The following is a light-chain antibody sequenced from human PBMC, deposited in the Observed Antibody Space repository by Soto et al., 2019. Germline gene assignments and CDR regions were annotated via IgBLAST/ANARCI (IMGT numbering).Light chain of an antibody. CDR2: GAS. V-gene: IGKV3-15*01. J-gene: IGKJ5*01. Sequence: ERVMTQSPATLSVSPGERATLSCRASQSVRSNLAWYQQKPGQAPRLLIYGASTRASGVPARFSGSGSGTEFTLTISSLQSEEFAVYYCQLYNSWPPSITFGQGTRVEIK. CDR3: QLYNSWPPSIT. CDR1: QSVRSN.